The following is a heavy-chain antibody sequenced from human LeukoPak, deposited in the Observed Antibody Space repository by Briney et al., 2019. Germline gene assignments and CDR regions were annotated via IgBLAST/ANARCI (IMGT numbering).Heavy chain of an antibody. CDR2: ISSSGGSP. CDR1: GFTFSSYA. D-gene: IGHD3-22*01. Sequence: GGSLRLSCAASGFTFSSYAMSWVRQAPGKGLEWVSAISSSGGSPYYADSVKGRFTISRDNSKNTLYLQMNSLRAEDTAVYYCAKAKTDSSGYYPYWGQGTLVTVSS. CDR3: AKAKTDSSGYYPY. V-gene: IGHV3-23*01. J-gene: IGHJ4*02.